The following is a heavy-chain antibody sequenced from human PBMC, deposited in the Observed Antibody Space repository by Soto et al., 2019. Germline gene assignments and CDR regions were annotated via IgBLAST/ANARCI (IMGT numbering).Heavy chain of an antibody. D-gene: IGHD3-3*01. J-gene: IGHJ6*03. CDR3: ARVDFWSGYPYLYYYYYYMDV. CDR2: MNPNSGNT. CDR1: GYTFTSYD. V-gene: IGHV1-8*01. Sequence: GASVKVSCKASGYTFTSYDINWVRQATGQGLEWMGWMNPNSGNTGYAQKFQGRVTMTRNTSISTAYMELSSLRSEDTAVYYCARVDFWSGYPYLYYYYYYMDVWGKGTTVTVSS.